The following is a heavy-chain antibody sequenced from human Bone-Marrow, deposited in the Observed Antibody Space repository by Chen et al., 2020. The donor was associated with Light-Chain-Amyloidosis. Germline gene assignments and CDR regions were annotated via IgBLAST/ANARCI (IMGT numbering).Heavy chain of an antibody. CDR1: GYTFPNYW. J-gene: IGHJ4*02. CDR3: ARRRDGYNFDY. V-gene: IGHV5-51*01. Sequence: VQLEQSGPEVKKPGESLKISCKGSGYTFPNYWLGWVRQMPGKGLEWMGVIYPDDSDARYSPSFEGQVTISADKSITTAYLQWRSLKASDTAMYYCARRRDGYNFDYWGQGTLVTVSS. D-gene: IGHD5-12*01. CDR2: IYPDDSDA.